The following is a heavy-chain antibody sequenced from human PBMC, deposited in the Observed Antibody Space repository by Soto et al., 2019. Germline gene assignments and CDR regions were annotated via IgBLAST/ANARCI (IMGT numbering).Heavy chain of an antibody. J-gene: IGHJ4*02. CDR3: ARDGDAYSGSYD. Sequence: QVQLVQSGAEVKKPGSSVKVSCKASGGTFSSYTISWVRQAPGQGLEWMGRIIPILGIANYAQKFQGRVTITADKSTSTAYMELSSLRSEDTAVYYCARDGDAYSGSYDWGQGTLVTVSS. V-gene: IGHV1-69*08. CDR1: GGTFSSYT. CDR2: IIPILGIA. D-gene: IGHD1-26*01.